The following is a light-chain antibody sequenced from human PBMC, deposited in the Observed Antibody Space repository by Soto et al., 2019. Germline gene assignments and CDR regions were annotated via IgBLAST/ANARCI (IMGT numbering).Light chain of an antibody. CDR3: RQRSNWPLT. CDR2: DAS. J-gene: IGKJ4*01. CDR1: RSVTTF. V-gene: IGKV3-11*01. Sequence: EIVLTQSPATLSLSPGERATLSCRASRSVTTFLAWYQQKPGQAPRLLLYDASKRATGVPTRFSGSGSGTDLTLTISSLEPEDVAVECWRQRSNWPLTFGGGTKVERK.